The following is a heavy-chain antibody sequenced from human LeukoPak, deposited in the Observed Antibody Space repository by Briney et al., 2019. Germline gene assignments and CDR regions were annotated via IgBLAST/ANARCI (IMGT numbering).Heavy chain of an antibody. D-gene: IGHD5-12*01. CDR1: GGSIGSYY. CDR3: ARGSGYSGYDYYYGMDV. J-gene: IGHJ6*02. Sequence: SETLSLTCTVSGGSIGSYYWSWIRQPPGKGLEWIGYIYYSGSTNYNPSLKSRVTISVDTSKNQFSLKVSSVTAADTAVYYCARGSGYSGYDYYYGMDVWGQGTTVTV. CDR2: IYYSGST. V-gene: IGHV4-59*01.